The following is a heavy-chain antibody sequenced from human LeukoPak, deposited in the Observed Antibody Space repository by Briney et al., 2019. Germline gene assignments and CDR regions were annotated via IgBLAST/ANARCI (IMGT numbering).Heavy chain of an antibody. J-gene: IGHJ5*02. Sequence: GGSLRLSCATSGFTFSNYGMHWVRQAPGKGLEWVAVISSDETNIRYGDSVRGRFTVSRDSAKNTVYLQMNSLGADDTAVYYCAKDPYRVVFATGNYLDPWGQGTLVTVSS. CDR2: ISSDETNI. CDR1: GFTFSNYG. V-gene: IGHV3-30*18. CDR3: AKDPYRVVFATGNYLDP. D-gene: IGHD2-15*01.